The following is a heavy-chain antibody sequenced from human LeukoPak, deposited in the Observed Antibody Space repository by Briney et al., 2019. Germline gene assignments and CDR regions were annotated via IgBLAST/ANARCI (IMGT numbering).Heavy chain of an antibody. J-gene: IGHJ6*03. V-gene: IGHV4-61*02. CDR3: ARGARNYDFWSGPPPNYMDV. Sequence: SQTLSLTCTVSGGSIISGSYYWSWIRQPAGKGLEWIGRIYTSGSTNYNPSLKSRVTISVDTSKNQFSLKLSSVTAADTAVDYCARGARNYDFWSGPPPNYMDVWGKGTTVTVSS. D-gene: IGHD3-3*01. CDR2: IYTSGST. CDR1: GGSIISGSYY.